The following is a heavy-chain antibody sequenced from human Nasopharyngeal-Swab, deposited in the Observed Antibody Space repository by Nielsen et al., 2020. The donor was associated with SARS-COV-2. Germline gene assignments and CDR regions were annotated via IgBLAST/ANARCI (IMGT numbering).Heavy chain of an antibody. CDR1: GGSISSYY. V-gene: IGHV4-59*01. CDR3: AREGYYYDSSGPRGGYYYYYMDV. D-gene: IGHD3-22*01. Sequence: SETLSLTCTASGGSISSYYWSWIRQPPGKGLEWIGYIYYSGSTNYNPSLKSRVTISVDTSKNQFSLKLSSVTAADTAVYYCAREGYYYDSSGPRGGYYYYYMDVWGKGTTVTVSS. J-gene: IGHJ6*03. CDR2: IYYSGST.